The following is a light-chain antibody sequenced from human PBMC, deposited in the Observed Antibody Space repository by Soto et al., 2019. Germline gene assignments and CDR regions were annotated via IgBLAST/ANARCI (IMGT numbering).Light chain of an antibody. CDR3: TSYTPSRTYV. CDR1: SSDVGNYNY. J-gene: IGLJ1*01. CDR2: HVS. V-gene: IGLV2-14*01. Sequence: QSVLTQPASVSGSPGQSITISCSGTSSDVGNYNYVSWYQQHQGKGPKLIIYHVSYRPSGVSNRFSGSKSGNTASLTISGLQAEDEADYYCTSYTPSRTYVLGTGNKVTVL.